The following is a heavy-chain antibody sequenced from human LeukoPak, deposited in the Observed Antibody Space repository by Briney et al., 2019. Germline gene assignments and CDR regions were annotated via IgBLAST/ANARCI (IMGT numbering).Heavy chain of an antibody. V-gene: IGHV3-11*06. CDR1: GFTFSDYY. J-gene: IGHJ2*01. D-gene: IGHD2-21*02. CDR2: ISSSSSYI. Sequence: GGSLGLSCAASGFTFSDYYMSWIRQAPGKGLEWVSFISSSSSYIYYADSVEGRFTISRDNAKNSPYLQMNSLRAEDTAEYYCARLPNYCGGDCWYFDLWGRGTLVTVSS. CDR3: ARLPNYCGGDCWYFDL.